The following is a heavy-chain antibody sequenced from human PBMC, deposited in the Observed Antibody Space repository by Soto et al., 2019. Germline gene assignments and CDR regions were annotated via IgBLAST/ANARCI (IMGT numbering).Heavy chain of an antibody. J-gene: IGHJ4*02. CDR2: ITYDGSNK. CDR1: GITFSTYA. Sequence: PGGSLRLCCAASGITFSTYAMYWVRQAPGKGLEWVALITYDGSNKYYADSVKGRFTISRDNSKNTLYLQMNSLRPEDTALYYCARDIYFDYWGRGPWSPSPQ. CDR3: ARDIYFDY. V-gene: IGHV3-30*04.